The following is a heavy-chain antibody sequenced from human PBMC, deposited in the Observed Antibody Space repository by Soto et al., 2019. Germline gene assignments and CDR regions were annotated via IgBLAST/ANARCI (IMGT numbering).Heavy chain of an antibody. CDR3: ARAGASTWLDFDY. D-gene: IGHD6-19*01. Sequence: GGSLRLSCAASGFTFSSYAMSWVRQAPGKGLEWVSAISASSSTIYYADSVKGRFTISRDNAKNSVYLQMNSLRDEDTAVYYCARAGASTWLDFDYWGQGALVTVSS. CDR2: ISASSSTI. V-gene: IGHV3-48*02. J-gene: IGHJ4*02. CDR1: GFTFSSYA.